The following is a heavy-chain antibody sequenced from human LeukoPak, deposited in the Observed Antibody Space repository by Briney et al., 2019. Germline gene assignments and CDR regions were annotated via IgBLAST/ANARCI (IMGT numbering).Heavy chain of an antibody. CDR1: GFTFSSYA. CDR3: ARGDTPYDSSGYYYLSAFDI. Sequence: PGGSLRLSCAASGFTFSSYAMHWVRQAPGKGREWVAVISYDGSNKYYADSVKGRFTISRDNSKNTLYLQMNSLRAEDTAVYYCARGDTPYDSSGYYYLSAFDIWGQGTMVTVSS. V-gene: IGHV3-30*04. CDR2: ISYDGSNK. J-gene: IGHJ3*02. D-gene: IGHD3-22*01.